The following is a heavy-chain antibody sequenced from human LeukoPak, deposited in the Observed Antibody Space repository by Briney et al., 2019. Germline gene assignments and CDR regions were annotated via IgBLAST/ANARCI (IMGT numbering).Heavy chain of an antibody. Sequence: SVKVSCKASGGTFSSYAIGWVRQAPGQGLEWMGGIIPIFGTANYAQKFQGRVTITADESTSTAYMELSSLRSEDTAVYYCARIQTYYDFWSGYQTYYYYGMDVWGQGTTVTVSS. D-gene: IGHD3-3*01. CDR1: GGTFSSYA. J-gene: IGHJ6*02. V-gene: IGHV1-69*01. CDR3: ARIQTYYDFWSGYQTYYYYGMDV. CDR2: IIPIFGTA.